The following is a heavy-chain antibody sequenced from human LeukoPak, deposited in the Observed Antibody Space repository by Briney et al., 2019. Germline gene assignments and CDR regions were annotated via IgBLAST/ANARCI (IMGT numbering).Heavy chain of an antibody. D-gene: IGHD4-11*01. CDR1: GFKFDDYA. Sequence: GGSLRLSCAASGFKFDDYAMHWVRQAPGKGPEWVTLISGDGGSTYYVDSVKGRFTISRDNSKNSLYLQMKSLRTEDTALYYCAKGRSQVTPIDYWGQGTLVTVSS. J-gene: IGHJ4*02. CDR2: ISGDGGST. V-gene: IGHV3-43*02. CDR3: AKGRSQVTPIDY.